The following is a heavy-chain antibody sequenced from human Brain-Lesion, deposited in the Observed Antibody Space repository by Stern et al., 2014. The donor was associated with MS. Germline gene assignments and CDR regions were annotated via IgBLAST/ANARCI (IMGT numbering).Heavy chain of an antibody. CDR3: ATLSPGAGGNYYRHFDY. V-gene: IGHV1-24*01. D-gene: IGHD1-26*01. CDR2: FDPEDGET. Sequence: VQLLQSGAAVKKPGASVKVSCKVSGYTLTEISMHWVRQAPTKGLEWMGGFDPEDGETIYAQKFQGRVTMTEDTSTDTAYMELSSLRSEDTAVYYCATLSPGAGGNYYRHFDYWGQGTLVTVSS. CDR1: GYTLTEIS. J-gene: IGHJ4*02.